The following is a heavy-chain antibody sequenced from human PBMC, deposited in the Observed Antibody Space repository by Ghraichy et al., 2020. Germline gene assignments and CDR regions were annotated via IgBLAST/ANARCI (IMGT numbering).Heavy chain of an antibody. J-gene: IGHJ5*02. CDR3: ARDHYDFWSGYRTNWFDP. Sequence: GGSLRLSCAASGFTFSDYYMSWIRQAPGKGLEWVSYISSSGSTIYYADSVKGRFTISRDNAKNSLYLQMNSLRAEDTAVYYCARDHYDFWSGYRTNWFDPWGQGTLVTVSS. CDR1: GFTFSDYY. CDR2: ISSSGSTI. D-gene: IGHD3-3*01. V-gene: IGHV3-11*01.